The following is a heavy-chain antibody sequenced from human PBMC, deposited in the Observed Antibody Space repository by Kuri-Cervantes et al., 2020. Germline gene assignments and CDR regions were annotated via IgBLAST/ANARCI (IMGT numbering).Heavy chain of an antibody. CDR2: ISSSSSTI. J-gene: IGHJ3*02. CDR3: ARDVAYCGGDCYSGDAFDI. Sequence: GESLKISCAASGFTFSSYSMNWVRQAPGKGLEWVSYISSSSSTIYYADSAKGRFTISRDNAKNSLYLQMNSLRDEDTAVYYCARDVAYCGGDCYSGDAFDIWGQGTMVTVSS. D-gene: IGHD2-21*02. V-gene: IGHV3-48*02. CDR1: GFTFSSYS.